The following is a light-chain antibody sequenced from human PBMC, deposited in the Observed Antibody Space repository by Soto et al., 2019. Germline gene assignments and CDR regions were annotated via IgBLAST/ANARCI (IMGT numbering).Light chain of an antibody. CDR2: SNN. J-gene: IGLJ2*01. Sequence: QSALTQPPSASGTPGQRVTISCSGGSSNIGSNTVNWYQQLPGTAPNLLIYSNNQRHSGVPDRFSGSKSGTSASLAISGLQSEDEGDYYCAAWDDSLNALVFGGGTKLTVL. CDR1: SSNIGSNT. CDR3: AAWDDSLNALV. V-gene: IGLV1-44*01.